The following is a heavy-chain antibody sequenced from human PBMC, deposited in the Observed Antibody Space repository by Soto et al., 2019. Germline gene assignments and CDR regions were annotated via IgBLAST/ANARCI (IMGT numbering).Heavy chain of an antibody. V-gene: IGHV3-48*01. CDR2: ISSSSSTI. J-gene: IGHJ6*03. D-gene: IGHD3-10*01. CDR3: ARDSYYYGSGRYYYYYMDV. Sequence: EVQLVESGGGLVQPGGSLRLSCAASGFTFSSYSMNWVRQAPGKGLEWVSYISSSSSTIYYADSVKGRFTISRDNAKNSLYLQMNSLRAEDTAVYYRARDSYYYGSGRYYYYYMDVWGKGTTVTVSS. CDR1: GFTFSSYS.